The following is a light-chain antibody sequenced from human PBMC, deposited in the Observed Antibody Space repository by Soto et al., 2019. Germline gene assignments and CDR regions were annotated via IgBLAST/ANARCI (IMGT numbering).Light chain of an antibody. CDR2: DAS. Sequence: EIVLTQSPATLSLSPGERATLSCRASQSVRTYLAWYPQKPGQAPRLLIYDASNRATGIPARFSGSGSGTDFTLTISSLEPEDFAVYFCQQRNSWPLTFGQGTRLDIK. V-gene: IGKV3-11*01. CDR3: QQRNSWPLT. CDR1: QSVRTY. J-gene: IGKJ5*01.